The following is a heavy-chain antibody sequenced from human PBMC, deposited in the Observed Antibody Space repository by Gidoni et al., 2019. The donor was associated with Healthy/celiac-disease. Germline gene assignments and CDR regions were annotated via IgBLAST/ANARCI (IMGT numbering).Heavy chain of an antibody. J-gene: IGHJ3*02. Sequence: QLQLQESGPGLVKPSETLSLTCTVSGGSISSSSYYWGWIRQPPGKGLEWIGSIYYSGSTYYNPSLKSRVTISVDTSKNQFSLKLSSVTAADTAVYYCARGRIVVVVAATPDAFDIWGQGTMVTVSS. CDR2: IYYSGST. CDR1: GGSISSSSYY. CDR3: ARGRIVVVVAATPDAFDI. D-gene: IGHD2-15*01. V-gene: IGHV4-39*01.